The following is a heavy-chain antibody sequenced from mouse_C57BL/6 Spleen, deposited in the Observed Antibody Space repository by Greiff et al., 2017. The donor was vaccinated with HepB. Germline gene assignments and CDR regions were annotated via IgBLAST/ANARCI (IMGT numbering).Heavy chain of an antibody. V-gene: IGHV5-4*03. Sequence: EVMLVESGGGLVKPGGSLKLSCAASGFTFSSYAMSWVRQTPEKRLEWVATISDGGSYTYYPDNVKGRFTISRDNAKNNLYLQMSHLKSEDKAMYYWARALSTVVAPDYFDYWGQGTTLTVSS. CDR3: ARALSTVVAPDYFDY. J-gene: IGHJ2*01. CDR2: ISDGGSYT. CDR1: GFTFSSYA. D-gene: IGHD1-1*01.